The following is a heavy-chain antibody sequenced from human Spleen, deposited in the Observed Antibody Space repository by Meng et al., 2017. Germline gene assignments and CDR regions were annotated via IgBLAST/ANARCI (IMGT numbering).Heavy chain of an antibody. D-gene: IGHD3-9*01. CDR2: INAVNGNT. CDR1: VYSFTSYS. V-gene: IGHV1-3*01. J-gene: IGHJ4*02. CDR3: ARGDYDILSGFDY. Sequence: QVQQVQSACELETSGASVKGSCKASVYSFTSYSFNLVRQAPGQGLEWMGWINAVNGNTKYSQKFQGRVTITRDTSPCTAYMELSSLRSEDTAVYFCARGDYDILSGFDYWGQGTLVTVSS.